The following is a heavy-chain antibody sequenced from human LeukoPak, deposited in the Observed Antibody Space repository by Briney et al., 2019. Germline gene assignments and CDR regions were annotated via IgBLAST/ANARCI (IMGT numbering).Heavy chain of an antibody. J-gene: IGHJ5*02. CDR2: IYYSGTT. D-gene: IGHD3-22*01. CDR3: ASGGSRYYYDSSGDTGGFDP. Sequence: PSETLSLTCPVSGGFISSNSAYWSWIRQPPGKALEWIGNIYYSGTTHYNPSLQSRVTMSVDTSNNQFSLKLSSVTAADTAVYYCASGGSRYYYDSSGDTGGFDPWGQGTLVTVSS. CDR1: GGFISSNSAY. V-gene: IGHV4-39*07.